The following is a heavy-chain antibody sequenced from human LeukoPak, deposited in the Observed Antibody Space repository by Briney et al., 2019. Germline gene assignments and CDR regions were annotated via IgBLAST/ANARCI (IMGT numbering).Heavy chain of an antibody. CDR1: GSTFTSYY. V-gene: IGHV1-46*01. D-gene: IGHD5-18*01. CDR2: VNPSGGST. Sequence: GASVKVSCTSSGSTFTSYYMRLVRQAPGQGLKWMGIVNPSGGSTSYGQKFQGRVTMTRDTSTSTVYMELSSLRSEDTAVYYCARDLFTAMGDVSYYYDGMDVWGQGTTVTVSS. J-gene: IGHJ6*02. CDR3: ARDLFTAMGDVSYYYDGMDV.